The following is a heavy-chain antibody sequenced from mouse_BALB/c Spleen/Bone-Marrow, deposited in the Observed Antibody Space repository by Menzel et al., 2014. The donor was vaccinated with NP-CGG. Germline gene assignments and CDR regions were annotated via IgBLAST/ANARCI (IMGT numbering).Heavy chain of an antibody. V-gene: IGHV2-6-4*01. CDR1: GFSLSRYS. CDR2: IWGGGST. D-gene: IGHD2-1*01. Sequence: VKLMESGPGLVAPSQSLSITCTVSGFSLSRYSVHWVRQPPGKGLEWLGMIWGGGSTDYNSALKSRLSIGKDNSKSQVFLKMNSLQTDDTAMYYCARNPPYGNYEDYYAMDYWGQGTSVTVSS. J-gene: IGHJ4*01. CDR3: ARNPPYGNYEDYYAMDY.